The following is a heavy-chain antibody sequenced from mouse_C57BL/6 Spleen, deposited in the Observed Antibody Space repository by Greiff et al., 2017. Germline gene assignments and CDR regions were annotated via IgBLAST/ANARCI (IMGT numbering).Heavy chain of an antibody. D-gene: IGHD4-1*01. CDR1: GYTFTSYW. V-gene: IGHV1-61*01. J-gene: IGHJ1*03. CDR2: IYPSDSET. CDR3: ARAELGRGYFDV. Sequence: QQSCKASGYTFTSYWMDWVKQRPGQGLEWIGNIYPSDSETHYNQKFKDKATLTVDKSSSTAYMQLSSLTSEDSAVYYCARAELGRGYFDVWGTGTTVTVSS.